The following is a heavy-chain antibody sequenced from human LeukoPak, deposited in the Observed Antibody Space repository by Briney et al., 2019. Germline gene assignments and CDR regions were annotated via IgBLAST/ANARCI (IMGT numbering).Heavy chain of an antibody. Sequence: GASVKVSCKASGYTFTSYYMHWVRQAPGQGLEWMGIINPSGGSTSYAQKFQGRVTLTRDTSTSTAYMELRSLRSDDTAVYYCAREGGKQWLATTFLDYWGQGTLVTVSS. CDR2: INPSGGST. J-gene: IGHJ4*02. V-gene: IGHV1-46*01. CDR3: AREGGKQWLATTFLDY. CDR1: GYTFTSYY. D-gene: IGHD6-19*01.